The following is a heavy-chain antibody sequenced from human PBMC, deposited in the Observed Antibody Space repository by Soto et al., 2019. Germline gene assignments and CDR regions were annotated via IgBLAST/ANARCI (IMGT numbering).Heavy chain of an antibody. D-gene: IGHD2-8*01. Sequence: VVSLRRSCSPSVCTCSNSGVTEILQAPGKGLQWVGRIKIISECGTSDYAEPVKGRFTISIEDSKNMLYLQMNSLKSEDTAVYYCTTDSADIVLARDNSGMEVWGPGTTLSVSS. J-gene: IGHJ6*01. CDR2: IKIISECGTS. CDR3: TTDSADIVLARDNSGMEV. V-gene: IGHV3-15*01. CDR1: VCTCSNSG.